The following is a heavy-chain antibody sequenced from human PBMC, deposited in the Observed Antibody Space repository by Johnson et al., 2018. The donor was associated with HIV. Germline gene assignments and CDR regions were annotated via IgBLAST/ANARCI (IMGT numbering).Heavy chain of an antibody. CDR1: GFTFSNYG. D-gene: IGHD2-15*01. Sequence: QVQLVESGGGVVQPGRSLRLSCAASGFTFSNYGMHWVRQAPGKGLDWVAVVWYDGSNEYYAGSVKGRFTISRDNAKNSLYLQMNSLRAEDTAVYYCARGGVVGVPDAFDVSGQGTLVTVSS. CDR3: ARGGVVGVPDAFDV. V-gene: IGHV3-33*03. J-gene: IGHJ3*01. CDR2: VWYDGSNE.